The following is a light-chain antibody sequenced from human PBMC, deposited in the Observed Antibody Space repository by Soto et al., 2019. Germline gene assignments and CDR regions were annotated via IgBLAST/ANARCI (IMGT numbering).Light chain of an antibody. Sequence: QSVLKQQPSVSAAPGQRVTISCSGTSTNIGDNYVSWYQHLPGTAPKLVVYDNDRRPSELPGRFSGSKSGTSATLVITGLQTGDEADDYCGTWYDSLDTYVGGTGTQLTVL. CDR1: STNIGDNY. CDR3: GTWYDSLDTYV. CDR2: DND. V-gene: IGLV1-51*01. J-gene: IGLJ1*01.